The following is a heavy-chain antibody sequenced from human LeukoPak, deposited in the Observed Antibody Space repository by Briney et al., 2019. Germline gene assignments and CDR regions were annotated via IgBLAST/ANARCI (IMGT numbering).Heavy chain of an antibody. V-gene: IGHV3-53*01. CDR1: GFTVSSNY. J-gene: IGHJ4*02. CDR2: IYSGGST. Sequence: GGSLRLSCAASGFTVSSNYMSWVRQAPGKGLEWVSVIYSGGSTYYADSVKGRFTISRDNSKNTLYLQMNSLRAEDTAVYYCARGIWFGDPLSYYFDYWGQGTLVTVSS. CDR3: ARGIWFGDPLSYYFDY. D-gene: IGHD3-10*01.